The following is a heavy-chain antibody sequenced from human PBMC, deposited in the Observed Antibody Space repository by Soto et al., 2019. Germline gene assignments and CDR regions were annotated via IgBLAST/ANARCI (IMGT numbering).Heavy chain of an antibody. Sequence: WASVKVSCKASGYTFTSYDINWVRQATGQGLEWMGWMNPNSGNTGYAQKFQGRVTMTRNTSISTAYMELSSLRSEDTAVYYCARDSSSARDYYYYGMDVWGQGTTVTVSS. CDR3: ARDSSSARDYYYYGMDV. CDR2: MNPNSGNT. D-gene: IGHD6-6*01. J-gene: IGHJ6*02. V-gene: IGHV1-8*01. CDR1: GYTFTSYD.